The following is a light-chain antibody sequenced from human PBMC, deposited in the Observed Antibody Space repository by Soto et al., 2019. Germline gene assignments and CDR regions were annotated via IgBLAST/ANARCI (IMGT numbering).Light chain of an antibody. CDR2: KAS. J-gene: IGKJ1*01. CDR1: QSVGTY. CDR3: QQYYSYPWT. V-gene: IGKV1-5*03. Sequence: DIQMTQSPSTLSASVGDRVTITCRASQSVGTYLAWFQQRPGKAPKGLISKASTVESGAPSRFTGSGSGTEFALTITSLQPEDVATYYCQQYYSYPWTFGQGTKV.